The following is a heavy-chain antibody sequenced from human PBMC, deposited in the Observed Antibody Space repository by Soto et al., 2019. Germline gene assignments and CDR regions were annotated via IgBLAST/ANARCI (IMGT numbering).Heavy chain of an antibody. D-gene: IGHD6-19*01. CDR1: GGSISSSSYY. Sequence: QLQLQESGPGLVKPSETLSLTCTVSGGSISSSSYYWGWIRQPPGKGLEWIGSIYYSGSTYYNPSLKSRVTISVDTSKNQFSLKLSSVTAADTAVYYCATLVPPSEYFDYWGQGTLVTVSS. J-gene: IGHJ4*02. CDR3: ATLVPPSEYFDY. CDR2: IYYSGST. V-gene: IGHV4-39*01.